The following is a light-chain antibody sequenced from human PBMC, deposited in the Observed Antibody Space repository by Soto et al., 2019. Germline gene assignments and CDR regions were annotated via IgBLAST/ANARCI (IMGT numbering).Light chain of an antibody. CDR2: DAS. CDR3: QRRSNWPPT. V-gene: IGKV3-11*01. J-gene: IGKJ1*01. Sequence: EIVLTQSPATLSLSPGERATLSCRASQSVSSYLAWYQQKPGQAPRLLIYDASNRATGIPARFSGSGSGTDFTLTISSLEPEDFEVYYCQRRSNWPPTLGQGTKVDIK. CDR1: QSVSSY.